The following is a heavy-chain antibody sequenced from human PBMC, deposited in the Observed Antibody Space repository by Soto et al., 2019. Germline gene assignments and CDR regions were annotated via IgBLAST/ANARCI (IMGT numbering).Heavy chain of an antibody. CDR2: ISAYNGQT. CDR1: GYPFDMYG. Sequence: GASVKVSCKASGYPFDMYGINWVRQAPGQRLEWMGWISAYNGQTDYAQNFQGRVTMATDTSTNTAYMELRSLRSDDTAVYYCARDPHEFWSSYFFDPWGPGTLVTVSS. CDR3: ARDPHEFWSSYFFDP. V-gene: IGHV1-18*01. J-gene: IGHJ5*02. D-gene: IGHD3-3*01.